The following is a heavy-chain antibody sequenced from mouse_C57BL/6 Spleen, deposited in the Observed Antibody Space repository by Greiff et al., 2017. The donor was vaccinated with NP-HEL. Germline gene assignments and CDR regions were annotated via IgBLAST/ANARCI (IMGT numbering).Heavy chain of an antibody. CDR2: IYPGSGST. J-gene: IGHJ2*01. CDR1: GYTFTSYW. CDR3: AGDYDGTRLFDY. D-gene: IGHD2-4*01. V-gene: IGHV1-55*01. Sequence: QVQLKQPGAELVKPGASVKMSCKASGYTFTSYWITWVKQRPGQGLEWIGDIYPGSGSTNYNEKFKSKATLTVDTSSSTAYMQLSSLTSEDSAVYYCAGDYDGTRLFDYWGQGTTLTVSS.